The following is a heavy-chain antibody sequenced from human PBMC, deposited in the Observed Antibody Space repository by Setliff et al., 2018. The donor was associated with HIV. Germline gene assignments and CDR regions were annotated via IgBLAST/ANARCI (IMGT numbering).Heavy chain of an antibody. CDR3: IWSGSSGLYYFDH. CDR1: GFTFSDAW. D-gene: IGHD3-22*01. J-gene: IGHJ4*02. V-gene: IGHV3-15*01. CDR2: IKSKIDSETT. Sequence: GGSLRLSCAGSGFTFSDAWITWVRQAPGKGLEWLGRIKSKIDSETTDYAAPVKGRFTISRDDSKNTVYLHMNSLKTEDTAVYYCIWSGSSGLYYFDHWGQGTLVTVSS.